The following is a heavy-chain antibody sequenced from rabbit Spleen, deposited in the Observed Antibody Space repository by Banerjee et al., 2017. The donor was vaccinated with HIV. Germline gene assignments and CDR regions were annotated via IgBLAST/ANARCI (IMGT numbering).Heavy chain of an antibody. CDR2: IDTGSSGFT. D-gene: IGHD1-1*01. Sequence: QSLEESGGGLVKPGASLTLTCKASGFSFNSGYDMCWVRQAPGKGLEWIACIDTGSSGFTYFATWAKGRFTISKTSSTTVTLQVTRLTAADTATYFCARDTSSSFSSYGMDLWGPGTLVTVS. CDR1: GFSFNSGYD. CDR3: ARDTSSSFSSYGMDL. J-gene: IGHJ6*01. V-gene: IGHV1S40*01.